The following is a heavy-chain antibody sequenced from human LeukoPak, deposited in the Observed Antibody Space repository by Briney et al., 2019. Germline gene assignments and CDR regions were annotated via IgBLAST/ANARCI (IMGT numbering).Heavy chain of an antibody. D-gene: IGHD3-10*01. Sequence: GESLKISCKGSGYSFTSYWIGWVRQMPGKGLEWMGIIYPGDSDTRYSPSFQGQVTISADKSISTAYLQWSSLKASDTAMYYCARVRTHYYGSGYYYYGMDVWGQGTTVTVSS. CDR1: GYSFTSYW. CDR3: ARVRTHYYGSGYYYYGMDV. V-gene: IGHV5-51*01. J-gene: IGHJ6*02. CDR2: IYPGDSDT.